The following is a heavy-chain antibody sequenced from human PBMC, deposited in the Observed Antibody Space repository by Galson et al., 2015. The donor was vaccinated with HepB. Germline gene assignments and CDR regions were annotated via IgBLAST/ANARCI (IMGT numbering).Heavy chain of an antibody. D-gene: IGHD2-8*02. V-gene: IGHV4-38-2*01. J-gene: IGHJ4*02. Sequence: TLSLTCSVSDYSISSGYYWVWIRQPPGKGLEWIGNIYHSGSTYYNPSLKRRVTISVDTSKNQFYLKLSSVTAADTAVYYCAATSTWYYFDYWGQGTLVTVSS. CDR2: IYHSGST. CDR1: DYSISSGYY. CDR3: AATSTWYYFDY.